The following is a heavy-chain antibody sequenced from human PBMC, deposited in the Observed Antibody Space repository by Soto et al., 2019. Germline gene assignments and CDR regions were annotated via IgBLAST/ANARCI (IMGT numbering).Heavy chain of an antibody. D-gene: IGHD2-8*01. CDR3: ARGGHCTNGVCSALDY. Sequence: SETLSLTCTVSGGSISTYYWNRIRQPPGKGLEWIGYIYYGGSANYNPSLKSRVTISVDTSKKQFSLKLSSVTAADTAVYYCARGGHCTNGVCSALDYWGQGTLVTVSS. CDR2: IYYGGSA. V-gene: IGHV4-59*08. CDR1: GGSISTYY. J-gene: IGHJ4*02.